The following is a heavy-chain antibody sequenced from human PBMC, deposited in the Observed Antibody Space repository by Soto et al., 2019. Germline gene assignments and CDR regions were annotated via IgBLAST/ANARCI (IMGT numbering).Heavy chain of an antibody. CDR1: GGSISSSSYY. D-gene: IGHD3-3*01. CDR2: IYYSGST. CDR3: ARPVRNYDFGSGGIGMDV. Sequence: QLQLQESGPGLVKPSETLSLTCTVSGGSISSSSYYWGWIRQPPGKGLEWIGSIYYSGSTYYNPSLKSRVTISVDTSKNQFSLKLSSVTAADTAVYYCARPVRNYDFGSGGIGMDVWGQGTTVTVSS. J-gene: IGHJ6*02. V-gene: IGHV4-39*01.